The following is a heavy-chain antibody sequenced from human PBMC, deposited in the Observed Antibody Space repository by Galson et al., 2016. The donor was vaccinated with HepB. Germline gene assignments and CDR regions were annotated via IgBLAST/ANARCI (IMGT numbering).Heavy chain of an antibody. CDR1: GFTFREFA. J-gene: IGHJ4*02. D-gene: IGHD4-17*01. CDR3: AKALDYGDYDY. CDR2: ISWNSNNI. Sequence: SLRLSCAASGFTFREFAMHWIRQAPGKGLEWVSGISWNSNNIGYADSVRGRFTISGDNVKSSVYLEMNSLRPADTAMYYCAKALDYGDYDYWGQGILVTVSS. V-gene: IGHV3-9*01.